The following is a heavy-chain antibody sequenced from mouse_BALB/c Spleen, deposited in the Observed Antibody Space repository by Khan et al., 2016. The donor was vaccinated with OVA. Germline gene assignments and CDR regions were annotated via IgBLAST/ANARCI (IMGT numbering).Heavy chain of an antibody. CDR1: GFSLTTYG. Sequence: QVQLKQSGPGLVAPSQSLSITCTVSGFSLTTYGVNWIRQPPGKGLEWLGVIWGDGSTNYHSALISRLSISKDNSKSQVFLKLNSLQTDDTATYYWAKWGDGSTYAMDYWGQGTSVTVSS. CDR3: AKWGDGSTYAMDY. D-gene: IGHD2-3*01. J-gene: IGHJ4*01. CDR2: IWGDGST. V-gene: IGHV2-3*01.